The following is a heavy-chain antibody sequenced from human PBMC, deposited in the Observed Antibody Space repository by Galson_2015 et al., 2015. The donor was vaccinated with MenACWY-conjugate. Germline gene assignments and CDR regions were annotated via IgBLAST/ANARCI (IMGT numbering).Heavy chain of an antibody. J-gene: IGHJ6*03. CDR1: GFTVSSID. D-gene: IGHD6-19*01. Sequence: SLRLSCAASGFTVSSIDMSWVRQAPGKGLEWVSVIYGGTTTNYADSVKGRFTISRDHSKNSLYLQMNSLRAEDTAMYYCAISNGWYDLGRNYYYFYYMDVWGKGTTVTVSS. CDR3: AISNGWYDLGRNYYYFYYMDV. V-gene: IGHV3-53*01. CDR2: IYGGTTT.